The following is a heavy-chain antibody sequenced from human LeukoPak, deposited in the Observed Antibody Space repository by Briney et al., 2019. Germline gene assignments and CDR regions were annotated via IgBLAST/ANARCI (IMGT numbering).Heavy chain of an antibody. Sequence: PSEILSLTCTVSGGSISSGFYYWSWIRQPAGKGLEWIGRIFPDGTTNYNPSLKSRVTISVDSSKNQFSLKLSSVTAADTAVYYCARLDLSRTFDYWGQGTLVTVSS. CDR1: GGSISSGFYY. J-gene: IGHJ4*02. CDR3: ARLDLSRTFDY. CDR2: IFPDGTT. D-gene: IGHD1/OR15-1a*01. V-gene: IGHV4-61*02.